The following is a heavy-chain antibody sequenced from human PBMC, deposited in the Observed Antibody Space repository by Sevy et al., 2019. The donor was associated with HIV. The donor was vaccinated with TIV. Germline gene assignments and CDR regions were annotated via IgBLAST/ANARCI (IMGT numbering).Heavy chain of an antibody. Sequence: GGSLRPSCEASGFTVSGNYMAWVRLAPGKGLEWVSLIDSGGSTYYADSVKGRFTISRDNAKNTLYLQMNPLRAEDTAVYFCARDRYYDASGYYYYYYGMDVWGQGTTVTVSS. CDR2: IDSGGST. J-gene: IGHJ6*02. CDR1: GFTVSGNY. D-gene: IGHD3-22*01. V-gene: IGHV3-66*01. CDR3: ARDRYYDASGYYYYYYGMDV.